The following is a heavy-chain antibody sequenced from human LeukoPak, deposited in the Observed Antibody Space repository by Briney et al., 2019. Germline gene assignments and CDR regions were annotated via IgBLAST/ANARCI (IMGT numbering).Heavy chain of an antibody. CDR2: IYYSGST. CDR1: GGSISSYY. J-gene: IGHJ4*02. CDR3: ARVGCSGGSCYEFDY. Sequence: SETLSLTCTVSGGSISSYYWSWIRQPPGKGLEWIGYIYYSGSTNYNPSLKSRVTISVDTSKNQFSLKLSSVTAADTAVYYCARVGCSGGSCYEFDYWGQGTLVTVSS. V-gene: IGHV4-59*01. D-gene: IGHD2-15*01.